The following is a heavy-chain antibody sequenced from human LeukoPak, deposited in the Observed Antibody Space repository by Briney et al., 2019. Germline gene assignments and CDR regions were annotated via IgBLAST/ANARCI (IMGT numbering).Heavy chain of an antibody. J-gene: IGHJ5*02. D-gene: IGHD3-3*01. CDR2: IYTSGST. CDR3: ARDNPYDFWSGYPNWFDP. V-gene: IGHV4-4*02. CDR1: GGSISSSNW. Sequence: PSGTLSLTCAVSGGSISSSNWWSWVRQPPGKGLEWIGRIYTSGSTNYNPSLKSRVTISVDTSKNQFSLKLSSVTAADTAVYYCARDNPYDFWSGYPNWFDPWGQGTLVTVSS.